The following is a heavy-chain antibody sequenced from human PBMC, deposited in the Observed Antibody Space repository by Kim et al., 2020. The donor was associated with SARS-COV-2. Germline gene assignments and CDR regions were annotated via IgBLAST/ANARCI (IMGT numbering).Heavy chain of an antibody. D-gene: IGHD2-15*01. CDR1: GFTFSSYW. V-gene: IGHV3-74*01. CDR2: VNGDGSST. Sequence: GGSLRLSCAASGFTFSSYWMHWVRQTPGKGLVWVSRVNGDGSSTSDADYVKGRFTISRDNAKNTLYLQMNSLRAEDTAVYYCANGHCSGGTCLDYWGQGTLVTVSS. CDR3: ANGHCSGGTCLDY. J-gene: IGHJ4*02.